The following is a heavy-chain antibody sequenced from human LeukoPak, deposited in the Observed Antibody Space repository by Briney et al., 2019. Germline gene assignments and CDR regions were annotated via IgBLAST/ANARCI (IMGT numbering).Heavy chain of an antibody. CDR3: AKTTYYDFWSGLAARFDY. CDR1: GFTVSTNY. J-gene: IGHJ4*02. Sequence: PGGSLRLSCAASGFTVSTNYMSWVRQAPGKGLEWVSVIYSGGSTYYADSVKGRFTISRDNSKNTLYLQMNSLRAEDTAVYYCAKTTYYDFWSGLAARFDYWGQGTLVTVSS. CDR2: IYSGGST. D-gene: IGHD3-3*01. V-gene: IGHV3-53*01.